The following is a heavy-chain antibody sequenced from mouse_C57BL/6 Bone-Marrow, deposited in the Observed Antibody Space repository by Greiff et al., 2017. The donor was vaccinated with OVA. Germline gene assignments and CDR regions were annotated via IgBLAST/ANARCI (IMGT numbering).Heavy chain of an antibody. Sequence: VQLKQSGAELVRPGASVKLSCTASGFTIKDDYMHWVKQRPEQGLEWIGWIDPENGDTEYASKFQGKATITADTSSNTAYLQLSSLTSEDTAVKYCTTKDCDHDCAMDYWGKGTSVTVSS. CDR2: IDPENGDT. CDR1: GFTIKDDY. CDR3: TTKDCDHDCAMDY. V-gene: IGHV14-4*01. J-gene: IGHJ4*01.